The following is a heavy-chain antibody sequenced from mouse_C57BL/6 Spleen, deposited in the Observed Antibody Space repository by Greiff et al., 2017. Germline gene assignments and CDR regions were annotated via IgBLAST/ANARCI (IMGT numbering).Heavy chain of an antibody. V-gene: IGHV1-69*01. CDR2: IDPSDSYT. CDR3: AIICTTVVATDAMDY. Sequence: QVQLKQPGAELVMPGASVKLSCKASGYTFTSYWMHWVKQRPGQGLAWIGEIDPSDSYTNYNQKFKGKSTLTVDKSSSTAYMQLSSLTSEDSAVYYCAIICTTVVATDAMDYWGQGTSVTVAS. CDR1: GYTFTSYW. J-gene: IGHJ4*01. D-gene: IGHD1-1*01.